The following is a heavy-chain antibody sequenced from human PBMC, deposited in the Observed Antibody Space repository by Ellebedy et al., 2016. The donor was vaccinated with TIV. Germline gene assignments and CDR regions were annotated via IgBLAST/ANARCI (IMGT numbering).Heavy chain of an antibody. J-gene: IGHJ6*02. CDR1: GFTVSSNY. CDR2: IYSGGST. D-gene: IGHD3-9*01. Sequence: GESLKISCAASGFTVSSNYMSWVRQAPGKGLEWVSVIYSGGSTYYADSVKGRFTISRDNSKNTLYLQMNSLRAGDTAVYYCAKLGFDILTGSGGMDVWGQGTTVTVSS. CDR3: AKLGFDILTGSGGMDV. V-gene: IGHV3-66*01.